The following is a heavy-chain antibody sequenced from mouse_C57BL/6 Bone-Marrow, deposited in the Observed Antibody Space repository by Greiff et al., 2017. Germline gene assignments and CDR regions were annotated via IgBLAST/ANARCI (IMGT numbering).Heavy chain of an antibody. V-gene: IGHV5-4*01. Sequence: EVQRVESGGGLVKPGGSLKLSCAASGFTFSSYAMSWVRQTPEKRLEWVATISDGGSYTYYPDNVKGRFPISRDNAKNNLYLQMSHLKSEDTAMYYCARDRLLRYLYAMDYWGQGTSVTVSA. J-gene: IGHJ4*01. CDR2: ISDGGSYT. CDR3: ARDRLLRYLYAMDY. CDR1: GFTFSSYA. D-gene: IGHD1-1*01.